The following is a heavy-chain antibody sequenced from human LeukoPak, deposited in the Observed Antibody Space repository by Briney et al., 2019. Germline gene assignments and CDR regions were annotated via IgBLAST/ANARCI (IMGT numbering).Heavy chain of an antibody. J-gene: IGHJ4*02. Sequence: SGGSLRLSCAASGFSFSSYEMNWVRQAPGKGLEWISYISASGTLTHYADSVEGRFTISRDNAKNSLYLQMNGLRGEDTAVYYCARDRYGDYDFDYWGQGTLVTVSS. CDR3: ARDRYGDYDFDY. V-gene: IGHV3-48*03. CDR2: ISASGTLT. CDR1: GFSFSSYE. D-gene: IGHD4-17*01.